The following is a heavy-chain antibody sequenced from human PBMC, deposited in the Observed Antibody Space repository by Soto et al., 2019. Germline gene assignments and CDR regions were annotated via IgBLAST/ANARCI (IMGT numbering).Heavy chain of an antibody. J-gene: IGHJ3*02. CDR2: FIDSGTT. V-gene: IGHV4-59*01. Sequence: QVQLQESGPGLVKPSETLSLTCTVSGGSISSFSWSWIRQPPGEGLEWLGSFIDSGTTNYHPSLKSRVTISVDTSKNQFSLKLSSVTAADTAMYYCARSPTIRLYAFDIWGPGTMVTVSS. CDR3: ARSPTIRLYAFDI. D-gene: IGHD3-16*01. CDR1: GGSISSFS.